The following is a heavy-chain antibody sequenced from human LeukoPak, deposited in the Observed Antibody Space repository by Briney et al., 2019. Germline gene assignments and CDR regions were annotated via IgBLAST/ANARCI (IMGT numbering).Heavy chain of an antibody. CDR2: ISNDGGGT. CDR1: GFIFNNYG. D-gene: IGHD3-10*01. Sequence: PGGSLRLSCAASGFIFNNYGLVGVRQAPGKGLEWVLAISNDGGGTTYADSVKGRFTISRDNSKNTVYLQMNSLRAEDTAAYYCAKGTEYYGSGSHFDYWGQGALVTVSS. J-gene: IGHJ4*02. CDR3: AKGTEYYGSGSHFDY. V-gene: IGHV3-23*01.